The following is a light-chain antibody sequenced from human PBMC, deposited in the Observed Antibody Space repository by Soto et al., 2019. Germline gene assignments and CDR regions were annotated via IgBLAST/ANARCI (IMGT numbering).Light chain of an antibody. CDR2: PAS. J-gene: IGKJ2*01. V-gene: IGKV1-39*01. Sequence: DIQMTQSPSFLSASVGDRVTITCRASKSISSYLNWYQQKPGKAPKLLIYPASTLQSGVPSRFSGIGSGTDFSLTSSSLQPEDLATYYCQQSYSTLRYTFGQGTKMEIK. CDR3: QQSYSTLRYT. CDR1: KSISSY.